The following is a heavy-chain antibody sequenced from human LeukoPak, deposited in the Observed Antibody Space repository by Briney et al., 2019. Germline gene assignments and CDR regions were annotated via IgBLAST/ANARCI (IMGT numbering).Heavy chain of an antibody. D-gene: IGHD1-26*01. Sequence: SETLSLTCNVSGGSISSSLYYWGWIRQPPGKGLEWIGSFYYSGNTYYNPSLKSRVTISFDTSKNHFSLKLSSVTAADTAVYYCARELVGEKAFDIWGQGTMVTVSS. J-gene: IGHJ3*02. CDR2: FYYSGNT. V-gene: IGHV4-39*07. CDR3: ARELVGEKAFDI. CDR1: GGSISSSLYY.